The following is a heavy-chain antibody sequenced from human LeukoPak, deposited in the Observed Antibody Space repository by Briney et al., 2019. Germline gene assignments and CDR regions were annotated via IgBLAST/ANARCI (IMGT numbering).Heavy chain of an antibody. CDR1: GFTVSSNY. J-gene: IGHJ4*02. D-gene: IGHD6-19*01. Sequence: GGSLRLSCAASGFTVSSNYMNWVRQAPGKGLEWVSYISSSSSTIYYADSVKGRFTISKDNSKNTVDLQMNSLRAEDTAVYYCARLGSGWLFDYWGQGTLVTVSS. V-gene: IGHV3-48*01. CDR3: ARLGSGWLFDY. CDR2: ISSSSSTI.